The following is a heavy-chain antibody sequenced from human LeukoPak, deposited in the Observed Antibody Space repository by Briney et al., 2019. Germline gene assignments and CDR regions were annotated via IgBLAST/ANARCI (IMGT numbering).Heavy chain of an antibody. CDR1: GFTFSDYY. J-gene: IGHJ4*02. D-gene: IGHD4-23*01. Sequence: GGSLRLSCAASGFTFSDYYMSWIRQAPGKGLEWVSYISSSGNTTYHADSVKGRFTISRDNAKNSLYLQMSSLRAEDTAVYYCARDYGGSSPFDYWGQGTLGTVSS. CDR3: ARDYGGSSPFDY. CDR2: ISSSGNTT. V-gene: IGHV3-11*04.